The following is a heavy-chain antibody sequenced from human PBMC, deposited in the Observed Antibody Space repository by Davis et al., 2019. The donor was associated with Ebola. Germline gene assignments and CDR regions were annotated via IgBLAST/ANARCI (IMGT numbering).Heavy chain of an antibody. J-gene: IGHJ6*02. CDR1: GGSSSGYY. CDR2: INHSGST. Sequence: LETLSLTCAVYGGSSSGYYWSWIRQPPGKGLEWIGEINHSGSTNYNPSLKSRVTISVDTSKNQFSLKLSSVTAADTAVYYCARGGVRVRYYYYGMDVWGQGTTVTVSS. V-gene: IGHV4-34*01. CDR3: ARGGVRVRYYYYGMDV. D-gene: IGHD3-10*01.